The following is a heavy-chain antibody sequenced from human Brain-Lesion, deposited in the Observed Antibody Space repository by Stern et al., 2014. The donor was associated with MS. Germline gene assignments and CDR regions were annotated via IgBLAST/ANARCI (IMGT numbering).Heavy chain of an antibody. J-gene: IGHJ5*02. D-gene: IGHD2-15*01. CDR1: GGSVSSTSYA. V-gene: IGHV4-39*02. CDR2: IYYSGNT. Sequence: QLQLQESGPGLVKPSETLSLTCTVAGGSVSSTSYAWAWIRQPPGKGLEWIGTIYYSGNTYYSPSLKSRLTISLDPPKNHFPLQLGFGTAADTAVYYCAGEEDIRYCSGGSCTGNWFDPWGQGTLVTVSS. CDR3: AGEEDIRYCSGGSCTGNWFDP.